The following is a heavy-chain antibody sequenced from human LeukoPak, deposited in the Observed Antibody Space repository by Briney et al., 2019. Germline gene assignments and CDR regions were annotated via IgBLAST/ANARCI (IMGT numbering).Heavy chain of an antibody. J-gene: IGHJ4*02. CDR2: FDPEDGET. V-gene: IGHV1-24*01. Sequence: ASVKVSCKVSGYTFTDYYMHWVQQAPGKGLEWMGGFDPEDGETIYAQKFQGRVTMTEDTSPDTAYMELSSLRSEDTAVYYCATGGLVGYSYGSDYFDYWGQGTLVTVSS. CDR3: ATGGLVGYSYGSDYFDY. CDR1: GYTFTDYY. D-gene: IGHD5-18*01.